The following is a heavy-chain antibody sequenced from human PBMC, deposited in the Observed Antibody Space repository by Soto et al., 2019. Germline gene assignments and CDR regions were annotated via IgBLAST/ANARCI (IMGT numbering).Heavy chain of an antibody. D-gene: IGHD3-3*01. V-gene: IGHV1-18*01. Sequence: QVQLVQSAAEVRKPGASVKVSCKASGYIFTNYAISWVRQAPGQGPAWMGWISGYNGDTNTHYSQKFQGRVTMTTDMSTTTAYMERRSLRSDDTAVYYCARDNDVWTGYFFDKWGQGTLVTVSS. CDR1: GYIFTNYA. CDR2: ISGYNGDTNT. J-gene: IGHJ4*02. CDR3: ARDNDVWTGYFFDK.